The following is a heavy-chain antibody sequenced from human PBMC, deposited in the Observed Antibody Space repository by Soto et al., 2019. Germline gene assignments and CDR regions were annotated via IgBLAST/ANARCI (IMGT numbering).Heavy chain of an antibody. CDR3: ARDQHKQQLVYTPTYGMDV. D-gene: IGHD6-13*01. Sequence: GASLKGFCKASGFTFTCYGINWVRQAPVQGLEWMGWISAYNGSTNYAQKLQGRVTMTTDTSTSTAYMELRRLRSDDTAVYYCARDQHKQQLVYTPTYGMDVWGQGTTVNVSS. J-gene: IGHJ6*02. CDR2: ISAYNGST. V-gene: IGHV1-18*04. CDR1: GFTFTCYG.